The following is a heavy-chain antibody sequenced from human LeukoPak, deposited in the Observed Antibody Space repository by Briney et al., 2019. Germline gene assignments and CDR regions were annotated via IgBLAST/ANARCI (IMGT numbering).Heavy chain of an antibody. J-gene: IGHJ4*02. CDR1: GFTVSSNY. CDR3: AREWNGYYYYFDY. CDR2: IYSGGST. Sequence: GGSLRLSCAASGFTVSSNYMSWVRQAPGKGLEWVSVIYSGGSTYYADSVKGRFTISRDNSKNTLYLQMNSLRAEDTAVYYCAREWNGYYYYFDYWGQGTLVTVSS. V-gene: IGHV3-66*01. D-gene: IGHD3-3*01.